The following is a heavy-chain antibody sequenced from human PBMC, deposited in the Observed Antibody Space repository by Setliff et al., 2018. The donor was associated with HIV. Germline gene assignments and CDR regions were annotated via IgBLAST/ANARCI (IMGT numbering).Heavy chain of an antibody. CDR3: ARPRLRGSGAFDI. Sequence: SETLSLTCTVSGDSISSSTFYWGWIRQPPGKGLEWIGSIYYSGTTYYNPSLKSRVAISVDTSKNQFSLKLSSVTAADTAVYYCARPRLRGSGAFDIWGQGTMVTVPS. D-gene: IGHD2-21*01. V-gene: IGHV4-39*01. CDR1: GDSISSSTFY. CDR2: IYYSGTT. J-gene: IGHJ3*02.